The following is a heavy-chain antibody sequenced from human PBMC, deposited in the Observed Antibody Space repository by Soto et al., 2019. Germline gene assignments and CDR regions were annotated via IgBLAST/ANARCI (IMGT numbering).Heavy chain of an antibody. CDR3: ARVMGRGYSYGPRSPEFP. J-gene: IGHJ5*02. CDR1: GYTFTGYY. Sequence: ASEKVSCKASGYTFTGYYMHWVRQAPGQGLEWMGWINPNSGGTNYAQKFQGRVTMTWDTSISTAYMELSRLRSDDTAVYYCARVMGRGYSYGPRSPEFPWGQGTLVTVSS. CDR2: INPNSGGT. D-gene: IGHD5-18*01. V-gene: IGHV1-2*02.